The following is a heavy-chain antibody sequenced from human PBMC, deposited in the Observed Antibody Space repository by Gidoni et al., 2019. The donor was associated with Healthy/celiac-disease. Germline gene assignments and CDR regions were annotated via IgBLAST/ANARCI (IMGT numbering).Heavy chain of an antibody. CDR3: ARLPGGSIATMVRGVIISTPINWFDP. CDR2: IYYSGST. D-gene: IGHD3-10*01. V-gene: IGHV4-39*01. J-gene: IGHJ5*02. CDR1: GGSISSSSYY. Sequence: QLQLQESGPGLVKPSETLSLTCTVSGGSISSSSYYWGWIRQPPGKGLEWIGSIYYSGSTYYNPSLKSRVTISVDTSKNQFSLKLSSVTAADTAVYYCARLPGGSIATMVRGVIISTPINWFDPWGQGTLVTVSS.